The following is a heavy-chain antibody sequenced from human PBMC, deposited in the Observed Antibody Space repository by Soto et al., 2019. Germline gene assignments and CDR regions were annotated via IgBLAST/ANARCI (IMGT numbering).Heavy chain of an antibody. CDR1: GGTFSSYA. CDR3: ARDGRGYSYGFGYYYYGMDV. CDR2: IIPIFGTA. D-gene: IGHD5-18*01. V-gene: IGHV1-69*01. Sequence: QVQLVQSGAEVKKPGSSVKVSCMASGGTFSSYAISWVRQAPGQGLEWMGGIIPIFGTANYAQKFQGRVTITADESTSTAYMELSSLRSEDTAVYCCARDGRGYSYGFGYYYYGMDVWGQGTTVTVSS. J-gene: IGHJ6*02.